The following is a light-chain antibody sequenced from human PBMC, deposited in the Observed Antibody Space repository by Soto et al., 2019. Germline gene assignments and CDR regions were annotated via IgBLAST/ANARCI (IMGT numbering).Light chain of an antibody. V-gene: IGKV3-20*01. Sequence: EIVLTQSPCTLSVSPGDGATLSCRASQTVGKNYLAWYQQRPGQAPRLLIHGASSRATGIPVRFSGSGSGTDFTLTISRLQPEDFAVYYCQQYRSSPQTFGQGTKVDIK. J-gene: IGKJ1*01. CDR2: GAS. CDR1: QTVGKNY. CDR3: QQYRSSPQT.